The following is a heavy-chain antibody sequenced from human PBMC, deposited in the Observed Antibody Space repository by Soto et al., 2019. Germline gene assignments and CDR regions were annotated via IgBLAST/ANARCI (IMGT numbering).Heavy chain of an antibody. Sequence: QLQLQESGSGLVKPSQTLSLTCAVSGGSISSGGYSWSWIRQPPGKGLEWIGYIYHSGSTYNNPSLNTRVTTSVARSKNQCSLKLSSVTAADTAVYYCAAGGGLPRYSGGQGTLVTVSS. J-gene: IGHJ5*01. V-gene: IGHV4-30-2*01. D-gene: IGHD5-12*01. CDR1: GGSISSGGYS. CDR2: IYHSGST. CDR3: AAGGGLPRYS.